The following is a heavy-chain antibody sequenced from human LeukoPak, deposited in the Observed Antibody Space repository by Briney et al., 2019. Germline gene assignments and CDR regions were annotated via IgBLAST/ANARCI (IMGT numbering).Heavy chain of an antibody. Sequence: ASVKVSCKASGYTFTGYYMHWVRQAPGQGLEWMGWINPNSGGTNYVQKFQGRVTMTRDTSISTAYMELSRLRSDDTAVYYCARDRYYYYYYGMDVWGQGTTVTVSS. J-gene: IGHJ6*02. CDR2: INPNSGGT. CDR1: GYTFTGYY. V-gene: IGHV1-2*02. CDR3: ARDRYYYYYYGMDV.